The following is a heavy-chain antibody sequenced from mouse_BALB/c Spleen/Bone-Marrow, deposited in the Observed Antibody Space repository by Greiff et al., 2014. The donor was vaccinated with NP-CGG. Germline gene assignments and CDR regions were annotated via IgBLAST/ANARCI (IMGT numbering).Heavy chain of an antibody. J-gene: IGHJ3*01. V-gene: IGHV14-3*02. D-gene: IGHD1-1*01. CDR2: IDPANGNT. CDR1: GFNIKDTY. CDR3: AIYYYGSSEFAY. Sequence: DVKLVDSGAELVKPGASVKLSCTASGFNIKDTYMHWVKQRPEQGLEWIGRIDPANGNTKYDPKFQGKATITADKSSNTAYLQLSSLTSEDTAVYYCAIYYYGSSEFAYWGQGTLVTVSA.